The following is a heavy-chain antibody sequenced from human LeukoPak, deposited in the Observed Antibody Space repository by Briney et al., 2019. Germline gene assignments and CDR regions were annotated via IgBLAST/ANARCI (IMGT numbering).Heavy chain of an antibody. CDR2: INYSGST. Sequence: SETLSLTCAVYGGSFSGYYWSWIRQPPGKALKWIGEINYSGSTHYNPSLKSRVTISVDTAKNQFSLKLCSVTAADTAVYYCARAYDILTGYYYSRSPSFDYWGQGTLVTVSS. J-gene: IGHJ4*02. D-gene: IGHD3-9*01. CDR1: GGSFSGYY. V-gene: IGHV4-34*01. CDR3: ARAYDILTGYYYSRSPSFDY.